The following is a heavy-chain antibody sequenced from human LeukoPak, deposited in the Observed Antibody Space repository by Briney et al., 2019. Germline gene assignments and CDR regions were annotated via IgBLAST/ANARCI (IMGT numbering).Heavy chain of an antibody. CDR2: ISWNSGGI. Sequence: PGGSLRLSCAASGFTFDDYAMHWVRQAPGKGLEWVSGISWNSGGIGYGDSVQGRFSISRDNGKNFLYLQMNSLRADDTAFYYCVKDISPGMEGFDMWGQGTVVTVSS. V-gene: IGHV3-9*01. CDR1: GFTFDDYA. J-gene: IGHJ3*02. D-gene: IGHD6-13*01. CDR3: VKDISPGMEGFDM.